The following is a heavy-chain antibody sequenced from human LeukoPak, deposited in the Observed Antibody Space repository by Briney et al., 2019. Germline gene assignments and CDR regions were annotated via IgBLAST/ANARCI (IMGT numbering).Heavy chain of an antibody. CDR1: GFTFSSYS. CDR2: ISSSSSYI. Sequence: GGSLRLSCAASGFTFSSYSMNWVRQAPGKGLEWVSSISSSSSYIYYADSVKGRITISRDNAKNSLYLQMNSLRAEDTAVYYCASPATYGGFDYWGQGTLVTVSS. V-gene: IGHV3-21*01. CDR3: ASPATYGGFDY. J-gene: IGHJ4*02. D-gene: IGHD4-23*01.